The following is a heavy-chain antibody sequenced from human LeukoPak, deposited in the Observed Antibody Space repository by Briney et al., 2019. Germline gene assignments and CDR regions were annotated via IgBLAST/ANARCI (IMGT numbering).Heavy chain of an antibody. CDR3: AKDRSRYYYDSSGYYHNWFDP. Sequence: GRSLRLSCAASGFTFSSYGMHWVRQAPGKGLEWVAVISYDGSNKYYADSVKGRFTISRDNSKNTLYLQMNSLRAEDTAVYYCAKDRSRYYYDSSGYYHNWFDPWGQGTLVTVSS. V-gene: IGHV3-30*18. J-gene: IGHJ5*02. D-gene: IGHD3-22*01. CDR1: GFTFSSYG. CDR2: ISYDGSNK.